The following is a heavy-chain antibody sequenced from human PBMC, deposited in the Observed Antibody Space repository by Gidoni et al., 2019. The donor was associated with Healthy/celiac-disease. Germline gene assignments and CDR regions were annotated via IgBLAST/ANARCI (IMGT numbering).Heavy chain of an antibody. J-gene: IGHJ3*02. CDR3: ARGEVLRYFAPGRRIAFDI. Sequence: QVQLVESGGGVVQPGRSLRLSCAASGFTFSSYAMHWVRQAPGKGLEGVAVISYDGSNKYYADSVKGRFTISRDNSKNTLYLQMNSLRAEDTAVYYCARGEVLRYFAPGRRIAFDIWGQGTMVTVSS. V-gene: IGHV3-30-3*01. D-gene: IGHD3-9*01. CDR1: GFTFSSYA. CDR2: ISYDGSNK.